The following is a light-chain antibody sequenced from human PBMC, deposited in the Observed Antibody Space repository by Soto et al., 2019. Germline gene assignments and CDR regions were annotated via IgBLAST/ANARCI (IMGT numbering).Light chain of an antibody. CDR1: QGIGRW. CDR2: AAS. Sequence: DLQMTQSPSSLSASIGDRVTITCRASQGIGRWLAWYQQKPDKAPRSLIYAASFLQGAVPSRFSGSGSGTDFTLTISSLQPEDAATYFCQQYSSYPHTFGQGTRLEIE. V-gene: IGKV1D-16*01. J-gene: IGKJ5*01. CDR3: QQYSSYPHT.